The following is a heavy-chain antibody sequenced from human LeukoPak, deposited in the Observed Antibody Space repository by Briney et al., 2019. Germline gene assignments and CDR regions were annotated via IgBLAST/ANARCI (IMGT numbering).Heavy chain of an antibody. D-gene: IGHD2-21*01. J-gene: IGHJ5*02. Sequence: GGSLRLSCAASGFTFSSYAMSWVRQAPGKGLEWVSAISGSGGSTYYADSVKGRFTISRDNSKNTLYLQMNSLRAEDTAVYYCARQLLVSFNNWFDPWGQGTLVTVSS. CDR2: ISGSGGST. CDR3: ARQLLVSFNNWFDP. CDR1: GFTFSSYA. V-gene: IGHV3-23*01.